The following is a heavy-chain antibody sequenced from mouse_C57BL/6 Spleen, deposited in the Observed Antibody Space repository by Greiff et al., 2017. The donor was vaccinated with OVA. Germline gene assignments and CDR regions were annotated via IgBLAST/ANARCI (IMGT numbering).Heavy chain of an antibody. V-gene: IGHV5-6*02. Sequence: DVKLVESGGDLVKPGGSLKLSCAASGFTFSSYGMSWVRQTPDKRLEWVATISSGGSYTYYPDSVKGRFTISRDNAKNTLYLQMSSLKSEDTAMYYCARHYYGSSLYYYAMDYWGQGTSVTVSS. CDR1: GFTFSSYG. CDR2: ISSGGSYT. CDR3: ARHYYGSSLYYYAMDY. D-gene: IGHD1-1*01. J-gene: IGHJ4*01.